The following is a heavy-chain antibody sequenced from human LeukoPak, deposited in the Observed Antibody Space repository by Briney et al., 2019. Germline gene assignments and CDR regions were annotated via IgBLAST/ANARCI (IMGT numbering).Heavy chain of an antibody. CDR1: GGTISSSSYY. CDR3: ARLLRGYNRGYDFRSIDY. Sequence: SETLSLTCTVSGGTISSSSYYWGWIRQPPGKGLESIVTIYYSGNTYYNSSLNGRVSISVDTSKNQFSLKLSSMTAADTSVYYCARLLRGYNRGYDFRSIDYWGQGTLVTVSS. J-gene: IGHJ4*02. D-gene: IGHD5-12*01. CDR2: IYYSGNT. V-gene: IGHV4-39*01.